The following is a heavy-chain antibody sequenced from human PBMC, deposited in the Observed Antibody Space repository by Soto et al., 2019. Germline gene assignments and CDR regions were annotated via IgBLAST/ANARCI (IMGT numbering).Heavy chain of an antibody. CDR2: INAGNGNT. J-gene: IGHJ4*02. V-gene: IGHV1-3*01. CDR3: ARGGGLSEGGY. D-gene: IGHD3-16*02. Sequence: ASVKVSCKASGYTFISYAMHWVRQAPGQRLEWMGWINAGNGNTKYSQKFQGRVTITRDTSASTAYMELSSLRSEDTAVYYCARGGGLSEGGYWGQGTLVTVSS. CDR1: GYTFISYA.